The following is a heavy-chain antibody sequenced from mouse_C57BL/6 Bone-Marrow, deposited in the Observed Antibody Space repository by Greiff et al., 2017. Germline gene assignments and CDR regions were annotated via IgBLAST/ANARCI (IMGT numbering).Heavy chain of an antibody. V-gene: IGHV5-4*01. CDR1: GFTFSSYA. Sequence: EVKLVESGGGLVKPGGSLKLSCAASGFTFSSYAMSWVRQTPEKRLEWVATISDGGSYTYYPDNVKGRFTISRDNAKNNLYLQMSHLKSEDTAMYYGARDYGSSYGYFDYWGQGTTLTVSS. D-gene: IGHD1-1*01. CDR3: ARDYGSSYGYFDY. J-gene: IGHJ2*01. CDR2: ISDGGSYT.